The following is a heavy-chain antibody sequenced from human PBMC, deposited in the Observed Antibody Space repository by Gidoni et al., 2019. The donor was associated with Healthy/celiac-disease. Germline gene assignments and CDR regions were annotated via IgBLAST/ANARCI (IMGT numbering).Heavy chain of an antibody. V-gene: IGHV1-8*01. CDR1: GYTFPSYD. CDR3: ARGRRSPSGTYDYFDY. D-gene: IGHD1-26*01. Sequence: QVQLVQSGAEVKKPGASVKVSCKASGYTFPSYDINWVRQATGQGLEWMGWMNPNSGNTGYAQKFQGRVTMTRITSISTAYIELSSLRSEDTAVYYWARGRRSPSGTYDYFDYWGQGTLVTVSS. CDR2: MNPNSGNT. J-gene: IGHJ4*02.